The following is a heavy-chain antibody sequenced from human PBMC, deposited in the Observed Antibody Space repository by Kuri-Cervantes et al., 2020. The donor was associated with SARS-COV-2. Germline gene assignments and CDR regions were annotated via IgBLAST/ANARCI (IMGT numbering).Heavy chain of an antibody. CDR3: ARLPLLGGATYYYYYMDV. CDR2: VFYDGRT. J-gene: IGHJ6*03. D-gene: IGHD3-10*01. CDR1: GYSISSGHC. V-gene: IGHV4-38-2*02. Sequence: GSLRLSCSVSGYSISSGHCWGWIRQPPGKGLEWIGSVFYDGRTYYNPSLKSRVTVSVDTSKNQFSLKLSSVTAADTAVYYCARLPLLGGATYYYYYMDVWGKGTTVTVSS.